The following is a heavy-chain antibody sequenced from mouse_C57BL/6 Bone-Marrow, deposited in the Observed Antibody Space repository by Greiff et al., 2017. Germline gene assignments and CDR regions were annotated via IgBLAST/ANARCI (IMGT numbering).Heavy chain of an antibody. CDR3: TTGLMGSSTRYFDV. D-gene: IGHD1-1*01. J-gene: IGHJ1*03. V-gene: IGHV14-4*01. CDR2: IDPENGDT. Sequence: VQLKQSGAELVRPGASVKLSCTASGFNIKDDYMHWVKQRPEQGLEWIGWIDPENGDTEYASKFQGKATITADTSSNTAYLPLSSLTSEDTAVYYCTTGLMGSSTRYFDVGGTGTTVTVSS. CDR1: GFNIKDDY.